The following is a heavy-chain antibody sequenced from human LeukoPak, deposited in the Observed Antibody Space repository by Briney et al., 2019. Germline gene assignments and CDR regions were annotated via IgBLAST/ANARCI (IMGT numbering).Heavy chain of an antibody. J-gene: IGHJ6*01. CDR1: GFTLSSYW. V-gene: IGHV3-64D*06. D-gene: IGHD3-10*01. CDR3: VKNGFGELLSGYYYGMDV. Sequence: PGGSLRLSCAASGFTLSSYWMDSVRQAPGEGLEYVSAISSNGGTTYYADSVNGRFTTSRDNSKNTLYLQMSSLRAEDTAVHYCVKNGFGELLSGYYYGMDVWGQGATVTVSS. CDR2: ISSNGGTT.